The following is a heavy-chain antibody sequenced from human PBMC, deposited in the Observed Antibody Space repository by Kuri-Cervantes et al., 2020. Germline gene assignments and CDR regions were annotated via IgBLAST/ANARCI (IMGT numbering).Heavy chain of an antibody. V-gene: IGHV3-23*01. J-gene: IGHJ4*02. CDR3: AKLTAAAGQGGLRY. CDR1: GFTFSNYA. CDR2: ISGSGGST. D-gene: IGHD6-13*01. Sequence: GGSLRLSCATSGFTFSNYAMSWVRQAPGKGLEWVSAISGSGGSTYYADSVKGRFTISRDNSKNTLYLQMNSLRAEDTAVYYCAKLTAAAGQGGLRYCGQGTLVTVSS.